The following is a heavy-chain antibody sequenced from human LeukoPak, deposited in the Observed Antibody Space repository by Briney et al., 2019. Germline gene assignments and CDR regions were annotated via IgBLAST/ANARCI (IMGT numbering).Heavy chain of an antibody. D-gene: IGHD6-13*01. V-gene: IGHV4-4*07. Sequence: SETLSLTCTVSGGSISSYYWSWIRQPAGKGLEWIGRIYTSGSTNYNPSLKSRVTMSVDTSKNQFSLKLSSVTAADTAVYYCARHETTGGAAAAEFDYWGQGTLVTVSS. CDR1: GGSISSYY. CDR3: ARHETTGGAAAAEFDY. CDR2: IYTSGST. J-gene: IGHJ4*02.